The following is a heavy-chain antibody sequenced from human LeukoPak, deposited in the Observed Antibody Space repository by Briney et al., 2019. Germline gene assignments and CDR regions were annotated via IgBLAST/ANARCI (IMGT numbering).Heavy chain of an antibody. CDR1: GGSISSGGYS. D-gene: IGHD3-3*01. J-gene: IGHJ4*02. V-gene: IGHV4-30-2*01. Sequence: SETLSLTCAVSGGSISSGGYSWSWIRQPPGKGLEWIGYIYHSGSTYYNPSLKSRVTISVDTSKNQFSLKLSSVTAVDTAVYYCARAAYDFWSGYYSIDYWGQGTLVTVSS. CDR3: ARAAYDFWSGYYSIDY. CDR2: IYHSGST.